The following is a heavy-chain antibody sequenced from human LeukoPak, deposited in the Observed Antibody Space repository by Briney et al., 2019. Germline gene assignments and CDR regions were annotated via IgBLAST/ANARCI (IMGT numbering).Heavy chain of an antibody. Sequence: PSETLSLTCTVSGVSISIYYWSWIRQPPGKGLEWIGYIYHSGSTYYNPSLKSRVTISVDRSKNQFSLKLSSVTAADTAVYYCARDGHSSGYYFKDYGMDVWGQGTTVTVSS. CDR3: ARDGHSSGYYFKDYGMDV. J-gene: IGHJ6*02. CDR1: GVSISIYY. CDR2: IYHSGST. V-gene: IGHV4-59*12. D-gene: IGHD3-22*01.